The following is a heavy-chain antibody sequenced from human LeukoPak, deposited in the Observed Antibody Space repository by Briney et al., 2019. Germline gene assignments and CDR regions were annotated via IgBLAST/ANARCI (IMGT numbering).Heavy chain of an antibody. J-gene: IGHJ4*02. D-gene: IGHD5-12*01. CDR1: GGSISSYY. V-gene: IGHV4-59*01. Sequence: PSETLSLTCTVSGGSISSYYWSWIRQPPGKGLEWIGYIYHSGSTKYNPSLKGRVTISVDTSKSQFSLKLSSVTAADTAVYYCARDGYSGNDGLWGQGTLVTVSS. CDR3: ARDGYSGNDGL. CDR2: IYHSGST.